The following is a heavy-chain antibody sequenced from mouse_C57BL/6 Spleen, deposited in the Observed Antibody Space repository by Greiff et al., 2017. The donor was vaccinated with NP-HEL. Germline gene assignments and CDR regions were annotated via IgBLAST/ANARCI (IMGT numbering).Heavy chain of an antibody. CDR2: INPNNGGT. CDR3: ARSNWDVGGYFDY. J-gene: IGHJ2*01. D-gene: IGHD4-1*01. CDR1: GYTFTDYY. V-gene: IGHV1-26*01. Sequence: EVQLQQSGPELVKPGASVKISCKASGYTFTDYYMNWVKQSHGKSLEWIGDINPNNGGTSYNQKFKGKATLTVDKSSSTAYMELRSLTSEDSAVYYCARSNWDVGGYFDYWGQGTTLTVSS.